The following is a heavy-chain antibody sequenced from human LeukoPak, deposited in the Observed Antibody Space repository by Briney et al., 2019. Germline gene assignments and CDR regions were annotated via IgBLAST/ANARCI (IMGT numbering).Heavy chain of an antibody. Sequence: SRPALVKPTQTLTLTSTLSGFSPNASGMCVSWIRQPPGKALEWLPRINWDDDKYYSTSLKTRLTISKDISKNHVVLTVSNMDPVDTGTYYCVRTLYYSDSSGYYYFDYWGQGTVVTVSS. CDR1: GFSPNASGMC. D-gene: IGHD3-22*01. V-gene: IGHV2-70*11. CDR3: VRTLYYSDSSGYYYFDY. J-gene: IGHJ4*02. CDR2: INWDDDK.